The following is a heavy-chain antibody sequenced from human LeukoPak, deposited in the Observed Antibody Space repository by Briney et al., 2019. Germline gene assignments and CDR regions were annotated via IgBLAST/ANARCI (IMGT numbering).Heavy chain of an antibody. J-gene: IGHJ6*04. Sequence: SGGSLRLSCAASGFTFSGYSMNWVRQAPGKGLEWVSSITSSSSYIYYSDSVKGRFTISRDNAKNSLYLQMNSLRAEDTAVYYCAELGITMIGGVWGKGTTVTISS. CDR1: GFTFSGYS. CDR3: AELGITMIGGV. CDR2: ITSSSSYI. D-gene: IGHD3-10*02. V-gene: IGHV3-21*01.